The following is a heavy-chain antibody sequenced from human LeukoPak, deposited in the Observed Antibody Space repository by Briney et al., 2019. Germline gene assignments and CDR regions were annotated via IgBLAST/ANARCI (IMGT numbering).Heavy chain of an antibody. CDR2: INPSGGST. J-gene: IGHJ3*02. CDR3: ARAHRRDGYLHDAFDI. D-gene: IGHD5-24*01. V-gene: IGHV1-46*01. CDR1: GYTFTSYY. Sequence: ASVKVSCKASGYTFTSYYMHWVRQAPGQGLEWVGIINPSGGSTSYAQKFQGRVTMTRDTSTSTVYMELSSLRSEDTAVYYCARAHRRDGYLHDAFDIWGQGTMVTVSS.